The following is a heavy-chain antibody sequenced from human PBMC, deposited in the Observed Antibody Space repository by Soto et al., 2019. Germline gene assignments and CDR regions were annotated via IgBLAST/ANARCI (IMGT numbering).Heavy chain of an antibody. V-gene: IGHV1-18*01. J-gene: IGHJ6*02. Sequence: QVQLVQSGAEVKKPGASVKVSCKASGYTFTSYGISWVRQAPGQGLEWMGWTSAYNGNTNYAQKLQGRVTMTTDTSTSTAYMELRSLRSDDTAVYYRARRQWLVGGYYYGMDVWGQGTTVTVSS. CDR2: TSAYNGNT. CDR1: GYTFTSYG. CDR3: ARRQWLVGGYYYGMDV. D-gene: IGHD6-19*01.